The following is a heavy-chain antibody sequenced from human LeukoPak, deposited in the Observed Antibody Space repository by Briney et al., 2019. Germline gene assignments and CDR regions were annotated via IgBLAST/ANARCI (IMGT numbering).Heavy chain of an antibody. J-gene: IGHJ6*03. V-gene: IGHV1-2*02. CDR1: GYTFTGYY. Sequence: ASVKVSYKASGYTFTGYYMHWVRQAPGQGLEWMGWIKPNSGGTNYAQKFQGRVTMTRDTSISTAYMELSRLRSDDTAVYYCARLSGHFPDYYYYYMDVWGKGTTVTVSS. CDR3: ARLSGHFPDYYYYYMDV. D-gene: IGHD3-3*01. CDR2: IKPNSGGT.